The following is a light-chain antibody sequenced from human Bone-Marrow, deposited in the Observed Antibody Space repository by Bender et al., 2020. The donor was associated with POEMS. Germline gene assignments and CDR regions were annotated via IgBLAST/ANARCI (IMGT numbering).Light chain of an antibody. CDR1: SIGRNP. V-gene: IGLV1-44*01. CDR3: YSYGKPFTPGI. J-gene: IGLJ2*01. CDR2: ADD. Sequence: QSVLTQPPSASGTPGQRVTISCSGGSIGRNPINWYQQLPGTAPRLVIYADDRRPSGVPNRFSASKSGSSASLAISGLQPEDEADYYCYSYGKPFTPGIFGGGTKLTVL.